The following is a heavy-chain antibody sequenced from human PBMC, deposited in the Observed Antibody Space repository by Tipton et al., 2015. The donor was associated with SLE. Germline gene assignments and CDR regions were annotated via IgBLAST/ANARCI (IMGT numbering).Heavy chain of an antibody. CDR3: ARVEGSGYRYWYFDL. D-gene: IGHD3-22*01. V-gene: IGHV4-61*02. J-gene: IGHJ2*01. CDR2: VYTTGST. CDR1: GGSISNGMYY. Sequence: LRLSCTVSGGSISNGMYYYNWIRQPAGKGLEWIGRVYTTGSTSYNPSLKSRVTMSVDTSKNQFSLQLSSVTAADTAVYYCARVEGSGYRYWYFDLWGRGTLVTVSS.